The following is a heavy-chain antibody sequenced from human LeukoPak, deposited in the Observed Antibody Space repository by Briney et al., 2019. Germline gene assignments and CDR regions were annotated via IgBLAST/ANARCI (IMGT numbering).Heavy chain of an antibody. V-gene: IGHV1-69*05. CDR3: ASAPGSGSKEGAFDI. CDR2: IIPIFGTA. Sequence: KISCKGSGGTFSSYAISWVRQAPGEGLEWMGRIIPIFGTANYAQKFQGRVTITTDGSTSTAYMELSSLRSEDTAVYYCASAPGSGSKEGAFDIWGQGTMVTVSS. J-gene: IGHJ3*02. CDR1: GGTFSSYA. D-gene: IGHD3-10*01.